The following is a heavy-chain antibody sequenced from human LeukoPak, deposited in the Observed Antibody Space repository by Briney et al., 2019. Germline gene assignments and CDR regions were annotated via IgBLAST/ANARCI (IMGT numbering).Heavy chain of an antibody. V-gene: IGHV3-73*01. CDR2: IRDKANSFAT. J-gene: IGHJ4*02. Sequence: PGGSLRLSCAASGFTFSGSAIHWVRQTSGKGLEWVGRIRDKANSFATEYAASVKGRFTISRDDSKSTAYLQMDSLKNEDTAVYYCTKMEKSDDGFDYWGQGTLVTVSS. CDR1: GFTFSGSA. CDR3: TKMEKSDDGFDY. D-gene: IGHD2-8*01.